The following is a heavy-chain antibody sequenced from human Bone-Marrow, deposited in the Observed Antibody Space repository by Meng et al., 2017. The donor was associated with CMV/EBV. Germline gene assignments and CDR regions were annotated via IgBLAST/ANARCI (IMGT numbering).Heavy chain of an antibody. J-gene: IGHJ4*02. CDR1: GLTFSDAW. V-gene: IGHV3-15*01. CDR3: TTGGSGY. CDR2: IKSNSDGGTA. Sequence: GGSLRLSCVVSGLTFSDAWMSWVRQAPGKGLEWVGRIKSNSDGGTADYAAPVKGRFIISRDDLKNTLYMQMNSLKTEDTGVCYCTTGGSGYWGQGTLVTVSS.